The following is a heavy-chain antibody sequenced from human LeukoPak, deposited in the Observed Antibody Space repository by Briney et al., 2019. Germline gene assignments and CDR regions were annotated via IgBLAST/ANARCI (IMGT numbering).Heavy chain of an antibody. J-gene: IGHJ4*02. Sequence: ASVKVSCKASGYTFTGYYMHWVRQAPGQGLEWMGWINPNSGGTNYAQKFQGRVTMTRDTSISTAYMELSRLRSDDTAVYYCASYCSGGSCYSERRNFDYWGQGTLVTVSS. V-gene: IGHV1-2*02. D-gene: IGHD2-15*01. CDR3: ASYCSGGSCYSERRNFDY. CDR1: GYTFTGYY. CDR2: INPNSGGT.